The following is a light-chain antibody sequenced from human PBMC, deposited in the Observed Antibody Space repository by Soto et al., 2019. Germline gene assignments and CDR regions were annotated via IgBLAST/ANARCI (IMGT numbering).Light chain of an antibody. V-gene: IGKV2-30*02. Sequence: DVVMPQSPLYLPVTLGQPASISCRSSQSLVHSDGNTYLNWFHQRPGQSKRRLIYKVSNRDSGVPDSFSGSGSDTDFTLKISGVEAEDVGVYYGMQGTHWPPYTFGQGTKLEIK. CDR3: MQGTHWPPYT. CDR1: QSLVHSDGNTY. CDR2: KVS. J-gene: IGKJ2*01.